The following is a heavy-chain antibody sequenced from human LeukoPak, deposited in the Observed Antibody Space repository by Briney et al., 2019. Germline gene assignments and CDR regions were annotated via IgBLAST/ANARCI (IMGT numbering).Heavy chain of an antibody. V-gene: IGHV3-48*03. Sequence: RAGVSLRLSCAATGFTFDDYAMSWVRQAPGKGLEWVSYISSSGSTIYYADSVKGRFTISRDNAKNSLYLQMNSLRAEDTAVYYCATEDHYDSSGYYFDYWGQGTLVTVSS. CDR3: ATEDHYDSSGYYFDY. CDR1: GFTFDDYA. CDR2: ISSSGSTI. D-gene: IGHD3-22*01. J-gene: IGHJ4*02.